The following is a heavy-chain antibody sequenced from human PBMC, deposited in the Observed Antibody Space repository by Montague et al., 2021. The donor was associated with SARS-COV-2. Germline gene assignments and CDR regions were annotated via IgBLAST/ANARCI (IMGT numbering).Heavy chain of an antibody. D-gene: IGHD3-10*01. V-gene: IGHV4-34*01. CDR3: ARLRDGVVPSPILGVGPYYSYCYMDV. CDR2: INHGGST. Sequence: SETLSLTCAVHGTSFSGYYWNWIRQPPGKGLEWIGEINHGGSTKYSPSLKSRLTISADTSKNQFSLKLTSVAAADTAVYYCARLRDGVVPSPILGVGPYYSYCYMDVWRRGTTVTVSS. J-gene: IGHJ6*03. CDR1: GTSFSGYY.